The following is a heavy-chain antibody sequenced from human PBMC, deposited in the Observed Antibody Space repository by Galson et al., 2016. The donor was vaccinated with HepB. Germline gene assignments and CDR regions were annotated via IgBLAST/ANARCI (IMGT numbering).Heavy chain of an antibody. Sequence: SLRLSCAVSGFSFSNSWMTWVRQTPEKGLEWVADINADGSWRAYMDSVKGRFTISRDNVNNLLYLQMSGLRVEDTALYFCAIDPAFGALDYWGQGALVTVSS. CDR2: INADGSWR. V-gene: IGHV3-7*01. CDR1: GFSFSNSW. D-gene: IGHD3-10*01. J-gene: IGHJ4*02. CDR3: AIDPAFGALDY.